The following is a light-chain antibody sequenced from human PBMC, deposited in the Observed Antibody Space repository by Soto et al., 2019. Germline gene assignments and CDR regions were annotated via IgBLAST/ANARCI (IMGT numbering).Light chain of an antibody. V-gene: IGKV3-15*01. CDR1: QSVSNN. CDR3: QQYNNWPPWT. J-gene: IGKJ1*01. CDR2: GAS. Sequence: EIVMTQSPATLSVSPGERATLSCRASQSVSNNLAWYQQKPGQAPRLLIYGASTRATGTPVRFSGSGSGTEFILTISSLQSEDFALYYCQQYNNWPPWTFGQGTKVEIK.